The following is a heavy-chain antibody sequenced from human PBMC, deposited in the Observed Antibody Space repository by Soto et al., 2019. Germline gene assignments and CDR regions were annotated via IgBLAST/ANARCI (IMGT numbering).Heavy chain of an antibody. CDR3: ATVGSSWSGSYYYGTDF. V-gene: IGHV1-24*01. D-gene: IGHD6-6*01. CDR2: FDPEDGET. Sequence: ASVKVSCKASGYTLTELSMNWVRQAPGKGLEWMGGFDPEDGETIYAQKFQGRVTMTEDTSTDTAYMELSSLRSEDTAVYYCATVGSSWSGSYYYGTDFWGQGTTVTVSS. J-gene: IGHJ6*02. CDR1: GYTLTELS.